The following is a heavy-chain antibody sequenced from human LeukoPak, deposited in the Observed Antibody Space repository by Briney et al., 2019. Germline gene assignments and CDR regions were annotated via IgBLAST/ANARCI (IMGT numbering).Heavy chain of an antibody. V-gene: IGHV3-23*01. Sequence: PGGSLRLSCAASGFTFRTFAMAWVREAPGKGLQWVSSIDGSGDSTYYADSVKGRFTISRDNSKNTLYLQMSRLRAGDTAVYYCAKVIDTSIAVAGADFDYWGQGNLVTVSS. J-gene: IGHJ4*02. CDR2: IDGSGDST. CDR3: AKVIDTSIAVAGADFDY. D-gene: IGHD6-19*01. CDR1: GFTFRTFA.